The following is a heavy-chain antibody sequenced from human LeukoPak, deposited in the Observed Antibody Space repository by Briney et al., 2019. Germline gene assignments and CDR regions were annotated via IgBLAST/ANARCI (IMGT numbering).Heavy chain of an antibody. D-gene: IGHD5-18*01. Sequence: GGSLRLSCAPSGLTLSGYWMHWFRQAPGKGLLWVSRINGDASSTSYADSVKGRFTISRDNAKSTLYLQMNSLRVEDTAVYYCARARGNTYGYFEYWGQGTLVTVSS. CDR3: ARARGNTYGYFEY. CDR2: INGDASST. V-gene: IGHV3-74*01. CDR1: GLTLSGYW. J-gene: IGHJ4*02.